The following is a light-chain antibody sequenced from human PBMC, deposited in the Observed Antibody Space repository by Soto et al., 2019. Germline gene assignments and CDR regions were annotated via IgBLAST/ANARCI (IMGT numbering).Light chain of an antibody. V-gene: IGKV4-1*01. Sequence: DIVMTQSPDSLAVSLGERATINCKSSQSLLYNSNKKNYLVWCQQKPGQPPKLLISWASTREPGVPERFSGSGSGTDFTLTISSLQAEDVAVYYCQQFYNTPYTFGQGTKLEIK. CDR1: QSLLYNSNKKNY. CDR3: QQFYNTPYT. CDR2: WAS. J-gene: IGKJ2*01.